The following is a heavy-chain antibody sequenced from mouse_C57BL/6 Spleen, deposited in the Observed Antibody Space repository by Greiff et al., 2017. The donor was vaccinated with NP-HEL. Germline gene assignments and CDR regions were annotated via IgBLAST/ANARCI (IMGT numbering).Heavy chain of an antibody. D-gene: IGHD2-10*01. J-gene: IGHJ3*01. Sequence: QVQLQQSGAELVRPGASVTLSCKASGYTFTDYEMHWVKQTPVHGLEWIGAIDPETGGTAYNQKFKGKAILTADKSSSTAYMELRSLTSEDSAVYYCTRFPTASYWGQGTLVTVSA. V-gene: IGHV1-15*01. CDR1: GYTFTDYE. CDR3: TRFPTASY. CDR2: IDPETGGT.